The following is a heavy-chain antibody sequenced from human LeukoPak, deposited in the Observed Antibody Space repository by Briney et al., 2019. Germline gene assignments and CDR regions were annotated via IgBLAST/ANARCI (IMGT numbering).Heavy chain of an antibody. J-gene: IGHJ4*02. CDR2: ISYDGSNK. CDR1: GFTFSSYG. V-gene: IGHV3-30*18. Sequence: PGGSLRLSCAASGFTFSSYGMHWVRQAPGKGLEWVAVISYDGSNKYYADSVKGRFTISRDNSKNTPYLQMNSLRAEDTAVYYCAKVVSYYGSGSYYNGNLGFDYWGQGTLVTVSS. D-gene: IGHD3-10*01. CDR3: AKVVSYYGSGSYYNGNLGFDY.